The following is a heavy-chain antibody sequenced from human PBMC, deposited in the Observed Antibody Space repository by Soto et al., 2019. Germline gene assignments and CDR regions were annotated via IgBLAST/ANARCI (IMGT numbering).Heavy chain of an antibody. J-gene: IGHJ4*02. V-gene: IGHV3-23*01. CDR1: GFTFSSYA. CDR2: ISFSGDST. CDR3: AKDPRPNIVIRGIIPGH. Sequence: PGGSLRLSCVGSGFTFSSYAMSWVRQTADKGLQWVSGISFSGDSTYYADSAKGRFTISRDNSKNILYLEMNSLRSDDTAIYYCAKDPRPNIVIRGIIPGHWGQGSPVTVSS. D-gene: IGHD3-10*01.